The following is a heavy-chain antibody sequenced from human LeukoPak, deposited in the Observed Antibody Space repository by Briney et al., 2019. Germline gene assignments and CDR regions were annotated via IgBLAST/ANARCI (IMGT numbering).Heavy chain of an antibody. V-gene: IGHV1-18*01. CDR2: INTSNGNT. J-gene: IGHJ4*02. CDR1: GYTFSSYG. D-gene: IGHD6-19*01. Sequence: GASVKVSCKASGYTFSSYGFSWVRQAPGQGLEWMGWINTSNGNTNYAQQLQGRVTMTTDTSTSTAYMELRSLRSDDTAVYYCAREDSGGWLDYWGQGTLVTVSS. CDR3: AREDSGGWLDY.